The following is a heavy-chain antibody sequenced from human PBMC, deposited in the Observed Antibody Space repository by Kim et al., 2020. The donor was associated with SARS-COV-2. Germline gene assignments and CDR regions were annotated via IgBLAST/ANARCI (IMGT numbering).Heavy chain of an antibody. CDR3: ARDGRAVLYYYYYGMDV. CDR2: INHSGST. V-gene: IGHV4-34*01. CDR1: GGSFSGYY. Sequence: SETLSLTCAVYGGSFSGYYWSWIRQPPGKGLEWIGEINHSGSTNYNPSLKSRVTISVDTSKNQFSLKLSSVTAADTAVYYCARDGRAVLYYYYYGMDVWGQGTTVTVSS. J-gene: IGHJ6*02.